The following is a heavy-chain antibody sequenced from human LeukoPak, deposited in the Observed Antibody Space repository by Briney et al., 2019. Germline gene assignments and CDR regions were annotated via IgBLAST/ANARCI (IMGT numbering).Heavy chain of an antibody. J-gene: IGHJ6*04. CDR1: GYTFTSYG. Sequence: ASVKVSCNVFGYTFTSYGISWVRQAPGQGLEWMGWISAYSGHTNYTQKFQGRVTMTRDTSTSTAYMELRSLRSDDTAVYFCARDPGYCSGTSCYQDVWGKGTTVTVSS. V-gene: IGHV1-18*01. CDR2: ISAYSGHT. D-gene: IGHD2-2*01. CDR3: ARDPGYCSGTSCYQDV.